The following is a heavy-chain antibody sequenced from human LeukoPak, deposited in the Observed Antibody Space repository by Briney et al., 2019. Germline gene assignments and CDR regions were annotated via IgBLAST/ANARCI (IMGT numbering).Heavy chain of an antibody. V-gene: IGHV3-21*01. J-gene: IGHJ4*02. CDR2: IRSYSSYI. CDR3: ARDRFYGSGSYAHFDY. Sequence: GGSLRLSCAASGFTFDTYNFNWVRQAPGKGLEWVASIRSYSSYIHYADSVKGRFTISRDDAKKSLDLQMNSLRAEDTAVYFCARDRFYGSGSYAHFDYWGQGTLVTVSS. CDR1: GFTFDTYN. D-gene: IGHD3-10*01.